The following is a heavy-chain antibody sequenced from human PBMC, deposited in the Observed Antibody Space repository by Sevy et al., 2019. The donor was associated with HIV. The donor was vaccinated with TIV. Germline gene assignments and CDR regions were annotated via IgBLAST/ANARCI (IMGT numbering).Heavy chain of an antibody. D-gene: IGHD6-13*01. Sequence: GGSLRLSCAASGFTFSDSYMTWIRQAPGKGLEYVSYITSSGSNMYYADSVMGRFTVSRDNAKNSLYLQMDRLRAEDTAVYHCARLYSSSWQTPSRYMDVWGKGTTVTVSS. CDR1: GFTFSDSY. J-gene: IGHJ6*03. CDR2: ITSSGSNM. CDR3: ARLYSSSWQTPSRYMDV. V-gene: IGHV3-11*04.